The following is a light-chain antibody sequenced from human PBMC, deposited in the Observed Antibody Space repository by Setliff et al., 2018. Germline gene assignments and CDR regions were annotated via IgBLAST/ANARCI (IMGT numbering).Light chain of an antibody. Sequence: QTVVTQEPSFSVSPGGTVTLTFALSLGSVSTANYPSWYQQTPGQAPRRLIYRTNSRRSGVPARFSGSILGNKAALTITGAQAEDESDYYCLLSMGSGISVFGTGTKVTVL. CDR1: LGSVSTANY. CDR2: RTN. V-gene: IGLV8-61*01. CDR3: LLSMGSGISV. J-gene: IGLJ1*01.